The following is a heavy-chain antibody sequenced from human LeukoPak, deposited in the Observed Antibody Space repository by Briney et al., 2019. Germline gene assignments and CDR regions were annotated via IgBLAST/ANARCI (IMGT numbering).Heavy chain of an antibody. CDR2: IKEDGSML. V-gene: IGHV3-7*04. CDR3: ARVVTWFDP. CDR1: GFTYSSFW. Sequence: GGSLRLSCAASGFTYSSFWMSWVSQAPGKGLEWVAHIKEDGSMLSYVDSVKGRFTISRDNAKNSVYLQMNSLRAEDTAVYYCARVVTWFDPWGQGSMVTV. J-gene: IGHJ5*02.